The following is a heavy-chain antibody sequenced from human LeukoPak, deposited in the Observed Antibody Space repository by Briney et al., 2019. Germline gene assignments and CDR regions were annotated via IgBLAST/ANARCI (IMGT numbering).Heavy chain of an antibody. CDR2: ISGSGGST. J-gene: IGHJ4*02. V-gene: IGHV3-23*01. CDR1: GFTVSSNY. Sequence: GGSLRLSCAASGFTVSSNYMSWVRQAPGKGLEWVSAISGSGGSTYYADSVKGRFTISRDNSKNTLYLQMNSLRAEDTAVYYCAKSRNFGSSYYFDYWGQGTLVTVSS. CDR3: AKSRNFGSSYYFDY. D-gene: IGHD3-3*01.